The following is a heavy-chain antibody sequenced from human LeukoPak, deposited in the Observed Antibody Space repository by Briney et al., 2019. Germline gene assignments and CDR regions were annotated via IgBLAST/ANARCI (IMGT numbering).Heavy chain of an antibody. V-gene: IGHV4-38-2*01. CDR1: GDSISSGYY. D-gene: IGHD6-19*01. Sequence: SETLSLTCDVSGDSISSGYYWGWIRQSPGKGLEWIGSIYHSGSTTYNPSLKNRVTISADTSKNQFSLKVRSVTAADTAVYYCVRNSSGWFFDYWGQGTLVTVSS. CDR3: VRNSSGWFFDY. J-gene: IGHJ4*02. CDR2: IYHSGST.